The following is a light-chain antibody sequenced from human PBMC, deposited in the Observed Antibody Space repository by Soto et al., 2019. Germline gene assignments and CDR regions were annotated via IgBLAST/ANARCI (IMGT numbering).Light chain of an antibody. V-gene: IGKV1-5*03. J-gene: IGKJ4*01. CDR2: KAS. Sequence: DIQLTQSPSTLSASVGDRVTITCRASQSISSWLAWYQQKLGNAPKLLIHKASSLESEVPSRFSGSGSGTELTLTINSLQPGDFATYYCQQYNSYPLTFGGGTNVEIK. CDR3: QQYNSYPLT. CDR1: QSISSW.